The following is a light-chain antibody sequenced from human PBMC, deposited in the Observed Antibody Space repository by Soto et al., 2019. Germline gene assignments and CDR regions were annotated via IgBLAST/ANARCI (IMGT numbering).Light chain of an antibody. CDR2: DTS. V-gene: IGLV1-44*01. CDR3: AAWDDSLNGPA. J-gene: IGLJ2*01. Sequence: QSVLTQPPSASGTPGQRVTVSFSGTYSNIGINDVHWYRQLSGTAPQILIYDTSQRATGVPDRFSGSRSGTSASLVISGLQTEDEADYHCAAWDDSLNGPAFGGGTKLTVL. CDR1: YSNIGIND.